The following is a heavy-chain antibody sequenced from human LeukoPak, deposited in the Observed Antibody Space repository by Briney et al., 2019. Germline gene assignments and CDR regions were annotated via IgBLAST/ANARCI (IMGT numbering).Heavy chain of an antibody. D-gene: IGHD3-10*01. V-gene: IGHV3-33*01. CDR3: ARFSGSHGLDV. CDR2: IWYDGSKK. Sequence: QTGGSLRLSCAASGFTFSSYGMHWVRQAPGKGLQWVAVIWYDGSKKYYADSVKGRFTIARDNGKNTLSPQMNSLRAEDTALYYCARFSGSHGLDVWGQGTTVTVSS. J-gene: IGHJ6*02. CDR1: GFTFSSYG.